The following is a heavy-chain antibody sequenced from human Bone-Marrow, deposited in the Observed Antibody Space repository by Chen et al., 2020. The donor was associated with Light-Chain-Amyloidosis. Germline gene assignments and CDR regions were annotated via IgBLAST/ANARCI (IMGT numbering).Heavy chain of an antibody. V-gene: IGHV3-64*01. CDR1: GFTFSSYA. CDR2: ISSNGGST. Sequence: EVQLVESGGGLVQPGGSLRLSCAASGFTFSSYAMHWVRQAPGKGLEYVSAISSNGGSTYYANSVKGRFTISRDNSKNTLYLQMGSLRAEDMAVYYCAREGAIGDPEDYWGQGTLVTVSS. J-gene: IGHJ4*02. D-gene: IGHD4-17*01. CDR3: AREGAIGDPEDY.